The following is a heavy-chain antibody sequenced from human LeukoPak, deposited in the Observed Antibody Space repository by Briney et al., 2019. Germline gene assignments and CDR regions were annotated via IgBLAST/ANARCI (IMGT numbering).Heavy chain of an antibody. CDR2: INPNSGGT. V-gene: IGHV1-2*02. D-gene: IGHD3-22*01. CDR3: ARAESMIVVVITTVGAFDI. Sequence: EASVTVSCKASGYTFTGYYMHWVRQAPGQGLEWMGWINPNSGGTNYAQKFQGRVTMTRDTSISTAYMELSRLRSDDTAVYYCARAESMIVVVITTVGAFDIWGQGTMVTVSS. J-gene: IGHJ3*02. CDR1: GYTFTGYY.